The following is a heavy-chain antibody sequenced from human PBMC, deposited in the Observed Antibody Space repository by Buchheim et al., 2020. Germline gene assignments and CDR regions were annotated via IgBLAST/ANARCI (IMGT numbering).Heavy chain of an antibody. Sequence: VQLVESGGGLVQPGGSLRLSCAASGFTFSSYEMNWVRQAPGKGLEWVAVISHDGSNKYYADSVKGRFTISRDNSKKTLYLQMNSLRAEDTAVYYCARDGQTTGAEYFQHWGQGTL. CDR1: GFTFSSYE. CDR2: ISHDGSNK. D-gene: IGHD1-1*01. J-gene: IGHJ1*01. CDR3: ARDGQTTGAEYFQH. V-gene: IGHV3-30-3*01.